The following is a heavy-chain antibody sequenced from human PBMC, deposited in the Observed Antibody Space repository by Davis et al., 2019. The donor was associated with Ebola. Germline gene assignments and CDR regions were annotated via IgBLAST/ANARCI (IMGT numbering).Heavy chain of an antibody. V-gene: IGHV1-18*04. Sequence: AASVKVSCKASGYTFTSYGISWVRQAPGQGLEWMGWISAYNGNTNYAQKLQGRVTMTTDTSTSTVYMELSSLRSEDTAVYYCARALIAAADYYYYGMDVWGQGTTVTVSS. CDR3: ARALIAAADYYYYGMDV. D-gene: IGHD6-13*01. J-gene: IGHJ6*02. CDR2: ISAYNGNT. CDR1: GYTFTSYG.